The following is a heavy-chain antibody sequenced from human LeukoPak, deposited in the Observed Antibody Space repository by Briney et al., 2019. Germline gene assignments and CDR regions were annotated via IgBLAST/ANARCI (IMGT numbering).Heavy chain of an antibody. Sequence: PGGSLRLSCAASGFIFSNYAMSWVRQAPGKGLEWVSAITGSGDTTYYADSVKGRFTISRDNSKNTLYVEMNNLRAEDTAVYYCAKWGDYDILTGYYVSDFWGQGTLVTVSS. V-gene: IGHV3-23*01. D-gene: IGHD3-9*01. CDR2: ITGSGDTT. CDR1: GFIFSNYA. CDR3: AKWGDYDILTGYYVSDF. J-gene: IGHJ4*02.